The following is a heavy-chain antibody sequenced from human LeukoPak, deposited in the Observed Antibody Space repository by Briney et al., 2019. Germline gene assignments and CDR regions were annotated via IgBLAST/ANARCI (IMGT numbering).Heavy chain of an antibody. J-gene: IGHJ4*02. Sequence: GGSLRLSCAASGFTFSSYSMNWVRQAPGKGLEWVSYISSNSSPIYYADSVKGRFTISRDNAKNSLYLQMNSLRAEDTAVYYCARDLTTVTTSWGQGTLSPSPQ. CDR1: GFTFSSYS. D-gene: IGHD4-17*01. V-gene: IGHV3-48*04. CDR2: ISSNSSPI. CDR3: ARDLTTVTTS.